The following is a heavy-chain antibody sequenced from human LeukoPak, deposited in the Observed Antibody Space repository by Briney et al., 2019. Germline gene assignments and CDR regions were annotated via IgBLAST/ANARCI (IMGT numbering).Heavy chain of an antibody. CDR3: AKDSYGADWFFDL. Sequence: PGRSLRLSCAASGFTFSSFGMHWVRQAPGKGLEWVAVITYDGSNKYYADSVKGRFTISRDNSKNTLYLQMNSLRLEDTAVYYCAKDSYGADWFFDLWGRGTLVTVSS. D-gene: IGHD4-17*01. J-gene: IGHJ2*01. CDR1: GFTFSSFG. CDR2: ITYDGSNK. V-gene: IGHV3-30*18.